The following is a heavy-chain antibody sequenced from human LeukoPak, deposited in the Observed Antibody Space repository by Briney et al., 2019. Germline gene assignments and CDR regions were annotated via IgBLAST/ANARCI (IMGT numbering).Heavy chain of an antibody. J-gene: IGHJ6*02. CDR3: ARDGAVARWGKAGALGYYGMDV. CDR2: IYSDGST. V-gene: IGHV3-53*01. CDR1: GFIVSSNY. D-gene: IGHD6-19*01. Sequence: GGSLRLSCAASGFIVSSNYMSWVRQAPGKGLEWVSIIYSDGSTYYADSVKGRFTISRDNFKNILYFDMNSLRVEDTAVYYCARDGAVARWGKAGALGYYGMDVWGQGTTVTVSS.